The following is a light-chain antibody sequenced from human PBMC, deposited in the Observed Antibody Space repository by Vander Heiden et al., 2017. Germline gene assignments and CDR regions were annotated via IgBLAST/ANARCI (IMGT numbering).Light chain of an antibody. CDR1: QSISSW. V-gene: IGKV1-5*03. J-gene: IGKJ4*01. Sequence: IPMTQSPSTLSASLGDRVTITCRASQSISSWLAWYQQKPGKAPKLLIYKASSLESGVPSRFSGSGSGTEFTLTISSLQPDDFATYYCQQYNSYSRAFGGGTKVEIK. CDR3: QQYNSYSRA. CDR2: KAS.